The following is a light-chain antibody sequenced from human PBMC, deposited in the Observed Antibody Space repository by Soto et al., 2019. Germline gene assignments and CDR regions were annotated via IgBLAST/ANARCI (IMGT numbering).Light chain of an antibody. CDR2: GAS. CDR3: QQYGSSPFT. V-gene: IGKV3-20*01. Sequence: EIVLTQSPGTLSLSPGERATLSCRASQSVSSSYLAWYQQKPGQAPRLLIYGASSRATGIPDRLSGSGSGTDFPLTISRLEPEDLAVYYCQQYGSSPFTFGPGTKVDIK. CDR1: QSVSSSY. J-gene: IGKJ3*01.